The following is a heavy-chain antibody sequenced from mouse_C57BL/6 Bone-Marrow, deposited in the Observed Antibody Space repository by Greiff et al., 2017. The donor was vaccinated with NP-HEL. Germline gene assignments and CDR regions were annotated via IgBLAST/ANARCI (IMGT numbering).Heavy chain of an antibody. V-gene: IGHV1-81*01. CDR1: GYTFTSYG. D-gene: IGHD1-1*01. CDR3: ARSGGYYYGSSWYFDV. Sequence: VQLQQSGAELARPGASVKLSCKASGYTFTSYGISWVKQRTGQGLEWIGEIYPRSGNTYYNEKFKGKATLTADKSSSTAYMELRSLTSEDSAVYFCARSGGYYYGSSWYFDVWGTGTTVTVSS. J-gene: IGHJ1*03. CDR2: IYPRSGNT.